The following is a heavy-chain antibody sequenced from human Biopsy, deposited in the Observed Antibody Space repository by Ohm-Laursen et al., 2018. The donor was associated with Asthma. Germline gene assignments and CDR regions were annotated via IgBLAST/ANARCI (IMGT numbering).Heavy chain of an antibody. V-gene: IGHV3-30*03. CDR3: ARGGGAHFQH. D-gene: IGHD2-21*01. CDR2: ISYDGFNK. J-gene: IGHJ1*01. CDR1: GFTFSTYG. Sequence: SLRLSCSASGFTFSTYGMHWVRQAPGKGLEWVAVISYDGFNKDYGDSVKGRFTISRDNSKNTLYLQMNSLTPDDTAVYYCARGGGAHFQHWGQGTLVTVSS.